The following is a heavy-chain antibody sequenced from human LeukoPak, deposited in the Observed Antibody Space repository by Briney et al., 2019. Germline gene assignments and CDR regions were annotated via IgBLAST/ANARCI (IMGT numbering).Heavy chain of an antibody. J-gene: IGHJ4*02. CDR2: INHSGST. D-gene: IGHD3-22*01. V-gene: IGHV4-34*01. CDR3: ARGPDYYDSSGYYFDY. CDR1: GGSFSGYY. Sequence: PSETLSLTCAVYGGSFSGYYWSWIRQPPGKGLEWLGEINHSGSTNYNPSLKSRVTISVDTSKNQFSLKLSSVTAADTAVYYCARGPDYYDSSGYYFDYWGQGTLVTVSS.